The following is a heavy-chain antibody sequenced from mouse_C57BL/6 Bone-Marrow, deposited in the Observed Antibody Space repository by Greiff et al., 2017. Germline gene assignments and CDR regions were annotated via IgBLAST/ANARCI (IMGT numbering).Heavy chain of an antibody. CDR2: IDPENGDT. V-gene: IGHV14-4*01. J-gene: IGHJ4*01. CDR3: TTSTTVVANYAMDY. D-gene: IGHD1-1*01. Sequence: VQLQQSGAELVRPGASVKLSCTASGFNIKDDYMHWVKQRPEQGLEWIGWIDPENGDTEYASKFQGKATITADTSSNTAYLQLSSLTSEDTAVYYCTTSTTVVANYAMDYWGQGTSVTVSS. CDR1: GFNIKDDY.